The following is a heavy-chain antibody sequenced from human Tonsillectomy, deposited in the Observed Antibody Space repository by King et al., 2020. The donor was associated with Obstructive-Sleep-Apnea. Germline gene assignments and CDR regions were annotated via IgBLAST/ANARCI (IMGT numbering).Heavy chain of an antibody. V-gene: IGHV4-59*01. J-gene: IGHJ4*02. Sequence: LQESGPGLVKPSETLSLTCTVSGGSISSYYWSWIRQPPGKGLEWIGYIYYSGSTNYNPSLKSRVTISVDTSKNQFSLKLSSVTAADTVVYYCASLDTAVAGPFDYWGQGTLVTVSS. CDR2: IYYSGST. CDR1: GGSISSYY. D-gene: IGHD6-19*01. CDR3: ASLDTAVAGPFDY.